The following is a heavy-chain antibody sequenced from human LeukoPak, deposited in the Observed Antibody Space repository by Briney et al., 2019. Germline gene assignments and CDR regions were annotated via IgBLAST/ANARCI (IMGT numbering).Heavy chain of an antibody. CDR2: GYDCGINT. J-gene: IGHJ4*02. V-gene: IGHV3-23*01. CDR3: SRGGHGYHSRGYYYVDIDY. D-gene: IGHD3-22*01. Sequence: GGSLRLSCAASGFTFSNNDMNWIRQAPGTGLDRVSTGYDCGINTYYAVSVKGRFTVSRYNSKNTLFLQMNSLRAEDTSVYYCSRGGHGYHSRGYYYVDIDYWGQGALVTVSS. CDR1: GFTFSNND.